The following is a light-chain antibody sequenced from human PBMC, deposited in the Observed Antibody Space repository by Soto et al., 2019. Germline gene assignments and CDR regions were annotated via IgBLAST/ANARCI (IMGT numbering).Light chain of an antibody. CDR2: NVS. CDR3: SSYTSSNTYV. J-gene: IGLJ1*01. CDR1: SSDVGGYNS. Sequence: QSVLTQPASVSGSPGQSIAISCTGTSSDVGGYNSVSWYQQHPGKAPKLMIYNVSNRPSGVSDRFSDSKSGNTASLTISGLQAEDEADYYCSSYTSSNTYVFGTGTKLTVL. V-gene: IGLV2-14*03.